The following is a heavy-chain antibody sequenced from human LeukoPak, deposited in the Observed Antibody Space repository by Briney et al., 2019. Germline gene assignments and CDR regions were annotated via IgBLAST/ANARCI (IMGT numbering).Heavy chain of an antibody. J-gene: IGHJ3*02. CDR3: ASLRAYCGGDCYFDAFDI. D-gene: IGHD2-21*02. CDR1: GGSISSYY. Sequence: SETLSLTCTVSGGSISSYYWSWIRQPPGKGLEWIGEINHSGSTNYNPSLKSRVTISVDTSKNQFSLKLSSVTAADTAVYYCASLRAYCGGDCYFDAFDIWGQGTMVTVSS. V-gene: IGHV4-34*01. CDR2: INHSGST.